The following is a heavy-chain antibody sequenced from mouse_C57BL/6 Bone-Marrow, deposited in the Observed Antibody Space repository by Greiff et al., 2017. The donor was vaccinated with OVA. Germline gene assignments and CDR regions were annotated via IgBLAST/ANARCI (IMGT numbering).Heavy chain of an antibody. D-gene: IGHD1-1*01. CDR1: GFTFSDYY. J-gene: IGHJ1*03. Sequence: EVMLVESGGGLVQPGGSLKLSCAASGFTFSDYYMYWVRQTPEKRLEWVAYISNGGGSTYYPDTVKGRFTISRDNAKNTLYLQMSRLKSEDTAMYYCARGYYGWYFDVWGTGTTVTVSS. V-gene: IGHV5-12*01. CDR3: ARGYYGWYFDV. CDR2: ISNGGGST.